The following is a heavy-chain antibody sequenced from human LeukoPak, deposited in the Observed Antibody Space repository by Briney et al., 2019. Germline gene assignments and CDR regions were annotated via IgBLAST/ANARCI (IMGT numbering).Heavy chain of an antibody. CDR3: ARGPDYYDSSGYWSFLFQH. CDR2: IYYSGST. Sequence: SETLSLTCTVSGGPISSGGYYWSWIRQHPGKGLEWIGYIYYSGSTYYNPSLKSRVTISVDTSKNQFSLKLSSVTAADTAVYYCARGPDYYDSSGYWSFLFQHWGQGTLVTVSS. D-gene: IGHD3-22*01. V-gene: IGHV4-31*03. CDR1: GGPISSGGYY. J-gene: IGHJ1*01.